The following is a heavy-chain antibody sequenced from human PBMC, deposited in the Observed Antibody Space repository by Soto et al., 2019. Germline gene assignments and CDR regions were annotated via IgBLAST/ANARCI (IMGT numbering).Heavy chain of an antibody. Sequence: ASVKVSCKASGYTFTGYYMHWVRQAPGQGLEWMGWINPNSGGTNYAQKFQGWVTMTRDTSISTAYMELSRLRSDDTAVYYCARVPHFWSGSHSFDPWGQGTLVTVSS. J-gene: IGHJ5*02. D-gene: IGHD3-3*01. CDR2: INPNSGGT. CDR1: GYTFTGYY. V-gene: IGHV1-2*04. CDR3: ARVPHFWSGSHSFDP.